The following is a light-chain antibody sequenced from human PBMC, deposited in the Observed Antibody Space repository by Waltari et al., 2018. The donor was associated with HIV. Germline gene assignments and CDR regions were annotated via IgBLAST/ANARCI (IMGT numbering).Light chain of an antibody. CDR2: LNSDGSH. V-gene: IGLV4-69*01. J-gene: IGLJ1*01. CDR1: SGHSPYA. CDR3: QTWGTGIQV. Sequence: QLVLTQSPSASASLGASVKLTFTLSSGHSPYAIAWHQQQPEKGPRYLMKLNSDGSHTKGDGIPDRFSGSSSGAERYLTISTLQSEDEADYYCQTWGTGIQVFGSGTKVTVL.